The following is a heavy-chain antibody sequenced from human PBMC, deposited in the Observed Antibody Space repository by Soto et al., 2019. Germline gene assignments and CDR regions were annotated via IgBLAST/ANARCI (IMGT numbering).Heavy chain of an antibody. CDR1: GFTVSSYG. CDR3: AKDGKSGYYTLPYYYYYGMDV. CDR2: ISYDGSNK. J-gene: IGHJ6*02. V-gene: IGHV3-30*18. Sequence: PGGSLRLSCAASGFTVSSYGMHWVRKAPGKGLEWVAVISYDGSNKYYADSVEGRFTISRDNSKNALYLQMNSLRAEDTAVYYCAKDGKSGYYTLPYYYYYGMDVWGQGTTVTVSS. D-gene: IGHD3-3*01.